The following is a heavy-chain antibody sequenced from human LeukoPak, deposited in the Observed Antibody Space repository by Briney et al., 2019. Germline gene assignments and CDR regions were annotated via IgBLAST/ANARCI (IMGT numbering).Heavy chain of an antibody. CDR2: IWYDGSNK. CDR3: ARGVYGDYRFDY. Sequence: PGRSLRLSCAASGFTFSSYGMHWVRQAPGKGLEWVAVIWYDGSNKYYADSVKGRFTISRDNSKNTLYLQMNSLRAEDTAVYYCARGVYGDYRFDYWGQGTLVTVSS. D-gene: IGHD4-17*01. J-gene: IGHJ4*02. V-gene: IGHV3-33*01. CDR1: GFTFSSYG.